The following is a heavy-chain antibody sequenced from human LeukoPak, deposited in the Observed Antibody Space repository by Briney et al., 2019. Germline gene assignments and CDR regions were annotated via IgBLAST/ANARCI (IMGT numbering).Heavy chain of an antibody. CDR1: GDSVSSNSAA. CDR2: TYYRSKWYN. Sequence: SQTLSLTCAISGDSVSSNSAAWNWIRQSPSRGLEWLGRTYYRSKWYNDYAVSVKSRMTINPDTSKNQFSLQLNSVTPEDTAVYYCARGSSSAPPTPSYHWFDPWGQGTLVTVSS. D-gene: IGHD6-6*01. CDR3: ARGSSSAPPTPSYHWFDP. V-gene: IGHV6-1*01. J-gene: IGHJ5*02.